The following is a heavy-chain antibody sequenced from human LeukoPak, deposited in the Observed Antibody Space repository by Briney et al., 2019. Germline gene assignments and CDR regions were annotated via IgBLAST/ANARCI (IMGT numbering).Heavy chain of an antibody. V-gene: IGHV1-2*02. D-gene: IGHD3-3*01. Sequence: ASVKVSCKASGYTFTGYYMHWVRQAPGQGLEWMGWINPNSGGTNYAQKFQGRVTMTRDTSISTAYMELSRLRSDDTAVYYCARTGLRFLTYYYMDVWGKGTTVTASS. CDR1: GYTFTGYY. CDR3: ARTGLRFLTYYYMDV. J-gene: IGHJ6*03. CDR2: INPNSGGT.